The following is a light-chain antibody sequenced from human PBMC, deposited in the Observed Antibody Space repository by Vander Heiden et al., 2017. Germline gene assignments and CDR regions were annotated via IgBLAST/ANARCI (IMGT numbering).Light chain of an antibody. CDR3: QQRSNWPGYT. CDR2: DAS. V-gene: IGKV3-11*01. CDR1: KSVSSY. J-gene: IGKJ2*01. Sequence: EIVFTQSPATLSLSPGERATLSCRASKSVSSYLAWYQQKPGQAPRLLIYDASNRATGIPARFSGSGSGTDFTLTISSREPEDFAVYYCQQRSNWPGYTFGQGTKLEIK.